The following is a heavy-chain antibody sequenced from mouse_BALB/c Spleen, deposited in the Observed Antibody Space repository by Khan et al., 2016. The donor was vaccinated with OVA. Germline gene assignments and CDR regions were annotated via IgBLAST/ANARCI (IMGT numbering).Heavy chain of an antibody. V-gene: IGHV1-77*01. CDR1: GYIFTDYY. Sequence: QVQLQQAGAEVARPGASVRLSCKASGYIFTDYYIKWVKQRTGQGLEWIGEIYPGSVNTYYNEKFKGKATLTADKSSSTAYMQLSSLTSEDSAVYFCARRESGRADYLDYWGQGTTLTVSS. CDR2: IYPGSVNT. CDR3: ARRESGRADYLDY. D-gene: IGHD3-1*01. J-gene: IGHJ2*01.